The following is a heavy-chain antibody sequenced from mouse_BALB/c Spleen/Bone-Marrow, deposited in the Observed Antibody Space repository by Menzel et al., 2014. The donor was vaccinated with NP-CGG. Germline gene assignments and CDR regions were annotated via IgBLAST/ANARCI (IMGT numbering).Heavy chain of an antibody. J-gene: IGHJ4*01. Sequence: EVQLVESGGGLVQPGGSRKLSCAASGFTFSSFGMHWVRQAPEKGLEWVAYINSGSSTIYYADTVKGRFTISRDNPKNTLFLQMTSLRSEDTAMYYSVRPYNYAMDYWGQGTSVTVSS. CDR2: INSGSSTI. D-gene: IGHD2-10*01. V-gene: IGHV5-17*02. CDR3: VRPYNYAMDY. CDR1: GFTFSSFG.